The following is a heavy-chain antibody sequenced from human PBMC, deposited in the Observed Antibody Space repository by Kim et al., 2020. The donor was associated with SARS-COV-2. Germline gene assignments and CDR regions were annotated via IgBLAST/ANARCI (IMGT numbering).Heavy chain of an antibody. D-gene: IGHD4-17*01. CDR1: GGSISSGDYY. V-gene: IGHV4-30-4*01. J-gene: IGHJ6*03. Sequence: SETLSLTCTVSGGSISSGDYYWSWIRQPPGKGLEWIGYIYYSGSTYYNPSLKSRVTISVDTSKNQFSLKLSSVTAADTAVYYCARVQKPRTTTTVVTPGGYYYYMDVWGKGTTVTVSS. CDR3: ARVQKPRTTTTVVTPGGYYYYMDV. CDR2: IYYSGST.